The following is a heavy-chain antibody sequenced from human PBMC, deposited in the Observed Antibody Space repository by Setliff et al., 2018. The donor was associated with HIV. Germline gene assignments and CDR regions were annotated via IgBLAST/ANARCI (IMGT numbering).Heavy chain of an antibody. V-gene: IGHV4-34*09. CDR3: ARNRIMVVNNHWYFDL. CDR1: GGSFSDYY. CDR2: INHSGST. Sequence: SETLSLTCTVSGGSFSDYYWSWIRQPPGKGLEWIGEINHSGSTNYNPSLNSRVAMSLDTSKSQFSLELTSVTAADTAVYYCARNRIMVVNNHWYFDLWGRGTQVTVSS. D-gene: IGHD2-8*01. J-gene: IGHJ2*01.